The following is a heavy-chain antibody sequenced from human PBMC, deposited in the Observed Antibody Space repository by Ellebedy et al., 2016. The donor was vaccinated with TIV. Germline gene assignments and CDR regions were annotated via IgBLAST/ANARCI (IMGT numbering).Heavy chain of an antibody. V-gene: IGHV1-46*01. CDR3: ARGSVYDSSGYYYGGRSDA. CDR1: GYTFTSYY. CDR2: INLSDGST. D-gene: IGHD3-22*01. J-gene: IGHJ5*02. Sequence: AASVKVSCKASGYTFTSYYIHWVRQAPGQGLEWMGRINLSDGSTSYAQKFQGRVTMTRDTSTSTVYMELSSLRSEDTAVYSCARGSVYDSSGYYYGGRSDAWGQGSLVTVSS.